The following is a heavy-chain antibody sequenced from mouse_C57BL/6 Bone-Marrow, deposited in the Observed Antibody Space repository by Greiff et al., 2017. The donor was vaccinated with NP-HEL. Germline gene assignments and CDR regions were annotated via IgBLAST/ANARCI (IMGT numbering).Heavy chain of an antibody. CDR1: GYTFTSYW. CDR2: IHPNSGST. D-gene: IGHD1-1*01. V-gene: IGHV1-64*01. J-gene: IGHJ1*03. CDR3: ARSYYGSSPNWYFDV. Sequence: VQLQQPGAELVKPGASVKLSCKASGYTFTSYWMHWVKQRPGQGLEWIGMIHPNSGSTNYNEKFKSKAPLTVDTSSSTAYMQLSSLTSEDSAVYYCARSYYGSSPNWYFDVWGTGTTVTVSS.